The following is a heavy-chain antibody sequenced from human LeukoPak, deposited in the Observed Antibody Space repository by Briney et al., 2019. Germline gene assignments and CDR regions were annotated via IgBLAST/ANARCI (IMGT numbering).Heavy chain of an antibody. CDR3: ARSAHYDILNGVDY. J-gene: IGHJ4*02. D-gene: IGHD3-9*01. Sequence: PGGSLRLSCAASGFTFSSYGMHWVRQAPGKGLEWVAVISYDGSNKYYADSVKGRFTISRDNSKNALYLQMNSLRAEDTAVYYCARSAHYDILNGVDYWGQGTLVTVSS. V-gene: IGHV3-30*03. CDR2: ISYDGSNK. CDR1: GFTFSSYG.